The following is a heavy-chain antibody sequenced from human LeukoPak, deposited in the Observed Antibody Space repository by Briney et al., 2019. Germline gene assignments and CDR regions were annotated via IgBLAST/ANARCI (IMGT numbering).Heavy chain of an antibody. CDR2: ISGSGGST. J-gene: IGHJ6*02. D-gene: IGHD2-8*02. CDR3: ATFTGGWYYYYGMDV. Sequence: PGGSLRLSCAASGFTFSSYAMSWVRQAPGKGLEWVSAISGSGGSTYYADSVKGRFTISRDNPKNPLYLQMNSLRAEDTAVYYCATFTGGWYYYYGMDVWGQGTTVTVSS. V-gene: IGHV3-23*01. CDR1: GFTFSSYA.